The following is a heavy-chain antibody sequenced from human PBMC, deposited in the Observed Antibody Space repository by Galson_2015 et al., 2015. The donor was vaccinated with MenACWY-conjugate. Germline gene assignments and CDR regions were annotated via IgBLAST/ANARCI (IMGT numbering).Heavy chain of an antibody. CDR2: ISSSSSYI. D-gene: IGHD3-10*01. V-gene: IGHV3-21*01. CDR1: GFTFSSYS. CDR3: ARVWFGELLKVGGEDAFDI. J-gene: IGHJ3*02. Sequence: SLRLSCAASGFTFSSYSMNWVRQAPGKGLEWVSSISSSSSYIYYADSVKGRFTISRDNAKNSLYLQMNSLRAEDTAVYYCARVWFGELLKVGGEDAFDIWGQGTMVTVPS.